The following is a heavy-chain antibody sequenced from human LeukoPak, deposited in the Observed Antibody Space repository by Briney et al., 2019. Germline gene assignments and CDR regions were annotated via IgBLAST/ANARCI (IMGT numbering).Heavy chain of an antibody. D-gene: IGHD1-26*01. V-gene: IGHV1-8*01. Sequence: ADSVKVSCKASGYTFTTYDINWVRQAPGQGLEWLGWLSPTSGNTGYAQKFQGRVTMTRDTSTSTVYMELSSLTSDDTAVYYCARGEAIVGSYWGQGTPVTVSS. CDR2: LSPTSGNT. CDR1: GYTFTTYD. J-gene: IGHJ4*02. CDR3: ARGEAIVGSY.